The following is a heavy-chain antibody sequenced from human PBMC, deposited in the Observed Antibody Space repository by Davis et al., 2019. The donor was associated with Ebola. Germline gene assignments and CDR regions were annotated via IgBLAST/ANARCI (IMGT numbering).Heavy chain of an antibody. CDR1: GFTFSSYT. J-gene: IGHJ4*02. V-gene: IGHV3-23*01. D-gene: IGHD4-23*01. CDR3: AKDNVVVTPAGY. CDR2: ISGSGGST. Sequence: GGSLRLSCAASGFTFSSYTMHWVRQAPGKGLEWVSAISGSGGSTYYADSLKCRFTISRDNSKNTLYLQMNSLRAEDTALYYCAKDNVVVTPAGYWGQGTLVTVSS.